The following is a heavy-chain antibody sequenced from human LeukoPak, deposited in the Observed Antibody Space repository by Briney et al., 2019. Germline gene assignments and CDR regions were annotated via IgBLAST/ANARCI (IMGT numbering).Heavy chain of an antibody. CDR3: ARDRWFDP. CDR1: GGSISSGSYF. J-gene: IGHJ5*02. V-gene: IGHV4-31*03. Sequence: TLSLTCTVSGGSISSGSYFWGWVRQPPGKGLEWIGYIYYSGSTYYNPSLKSRVTISLDTSKNQFSLKLTSVTAADTAVYYCARDRWFDPWGQGTLVTVSS. CDR2: IYYSGST.